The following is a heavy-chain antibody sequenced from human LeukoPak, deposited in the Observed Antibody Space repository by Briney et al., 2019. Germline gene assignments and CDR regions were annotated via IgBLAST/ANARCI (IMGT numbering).Heavy chain of an antibody. J-gene: IGHJ4*02. Sequence: ASVKVSFKASGYTFTSYGISRVRQAPGQGLEFLGWISPDSGGTNYPQKLQGRVTLTRDTSISTAYMELSRLRSDDTAVYYCVTLGATNFDYWGQGTLVTVSS. CDR3: VTLGATNFDY. CDR2: ISPDSGGT. V-gene: IGHV1-2*02. CDR1: GYTFTSYG. D-gene: IGHD1-26*01.